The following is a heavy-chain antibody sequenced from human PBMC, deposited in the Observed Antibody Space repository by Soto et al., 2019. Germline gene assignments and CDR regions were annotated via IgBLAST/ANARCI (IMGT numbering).Heavy chain of an antibody. D-gene: IGHD2-21*02. V-gene: IGHV4-39*01. J-gene: IGHJ5*02. CDR1: GGSISSSSYF. Sequence: QLQLQESGPGLVKPSETLSLTCSVSGGSISSSSYFWGWIRQPPGKGLEWIGSIYYSGSTYYNPSLKXRXTXSXXTSKNQFSLKLSSVAAADTAVYYCARHPSDFWFDPWGQGTLVTVSS. CDR2: IYYSGST. CDR3: ARHPSDFWFDP.